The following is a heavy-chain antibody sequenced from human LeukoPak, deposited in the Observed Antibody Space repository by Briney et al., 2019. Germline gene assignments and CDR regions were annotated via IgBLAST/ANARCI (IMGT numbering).Heavy chain of an antibody. D-gene: IGHD6-6*01. CDR1: GGTFSSYA. CDR2: IIPIFGTA. CDR3: ARGRMAARRPDAFDI. V-gene: IGHV1-69*13. Sequence: SVKVSCKASGGTFSSYAISWVRHAPGQGLEWMGGIIPIFGTANYAQKFQGRVTITADESTSTAYMELSSLRSEDTAVYYCARGRMAARRPDAFDIWGQGTMVTVSS. J-gene: IGHJ3*02.